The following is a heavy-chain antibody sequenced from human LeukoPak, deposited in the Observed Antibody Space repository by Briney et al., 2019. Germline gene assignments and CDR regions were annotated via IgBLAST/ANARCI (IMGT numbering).Heavy chain of an antibody. V-gene: IGHV4-59*01. CDR1: GDSISSYY. CDR2: IYYSGST. J-gene: IGHJ5*02. Sequence: SETLSLTCTVSGDSISSYYWSWIRQPPGKGLEWIGYIYYSGSTNYNPSLTSRVTISVDTSKNQFSLKLSSVTAADTAVYYCARDPSGEWDRFDPWGQGTLVTVSS. D-gene: IGHD3-16*01. CDR3: ARDPSGEWDRFDP.